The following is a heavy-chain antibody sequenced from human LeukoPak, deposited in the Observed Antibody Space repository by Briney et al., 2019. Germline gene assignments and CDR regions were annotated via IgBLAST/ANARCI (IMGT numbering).Heavy chain of an antibody. V-gene: IGHV3-30*04. CDR1: GFTFSSYA. D-gene: IGHD3-3*01. CDR2: ISYDGSNK. CDR3: AKGACIPIFGVISNPCNFNY. Sequence: GGSLRLSCAASGFTFSSYAMHWVRQAPGKGLEWVAVISYDGSNKYYADSVKGRFTISRDNSKNTLYLQMNSLRAEDTAVYYCAKGACIPIFGVISNPCNFNYWGQGTLVTVSS. J-gene: IGHJ4*02.